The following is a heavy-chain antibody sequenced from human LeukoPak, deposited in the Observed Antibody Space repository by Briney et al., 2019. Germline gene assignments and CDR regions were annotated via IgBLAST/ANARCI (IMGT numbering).Heavy chain of an antibody. J-gene: IGHJ4*02. Sequence: PSETLSLTCTVSGGSISSSNYYWGWIRQPPGKGLEWIGSIYYRGSTYYNPSLKSRVTISVDTSKNQFSLELSSVTAADTAVYYCARRGDSYAVFDYWGQGTLVTVSS. V-gene: IGHV4-39*01. D-gene: IGHD5-18*01. CDR2: IYYRGST. CDR3: ARRGDSYAVFDY. CDR1: GGSISSSNYY.